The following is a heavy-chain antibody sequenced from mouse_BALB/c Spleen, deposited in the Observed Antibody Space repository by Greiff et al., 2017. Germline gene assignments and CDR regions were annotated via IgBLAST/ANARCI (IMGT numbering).Heavy chain of an antibody. V-gene: IGHV1-5*01. J-gene: IGHJ4*01. Sequence: DVQLQESGTVLARPGASVKMSCKASGYTFTSYWMHWVKQRPGQGLEWIGAIYPGNSDTSYNQKFKGKAKLTAVTSTSTAYMELSSLTNEDSAVYYCTRGYYGNSYAMDYWGQGTSVTVSS. D-gene: IGHD2-1*01. CDR1: GYTFTSYW. CDR2: IYPGNSDT. CDR3: TRGYYGNSYAMDY.